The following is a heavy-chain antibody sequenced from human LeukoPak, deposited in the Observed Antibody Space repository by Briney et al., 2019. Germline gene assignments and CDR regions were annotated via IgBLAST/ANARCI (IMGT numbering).Heavy chain of an antibody. CDR1: GGSFSGYY. Sequence: SETLSLTCAVYGGSFSGYYWSWIRQPPGKGLEWIGEINHSGSTNYNPSLKSRVTISVDTSKNQLSLKLSSVTAADTAVYYCARGSRITMIVVVIRPFDYWGQGTLVTVSS. D-gene: IGHD3-22*01. CDR3: ARGSRITMIVVVIRPFDY. J-gene: IGHJ4*02. V-gene: IGHV4-34*01. CDR2: INHSGST.